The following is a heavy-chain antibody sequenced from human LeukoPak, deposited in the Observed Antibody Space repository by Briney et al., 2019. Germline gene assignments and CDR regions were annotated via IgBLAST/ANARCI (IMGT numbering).Heavy chain of an antibody. CDR2: ISYDGSNK. J-gene: IGHJ6*02. D-gene: IGHD3-22*01. Sequence: PGRSLRLSCAASGFTFSSYGMHWVRQAPGKGLEWVAVISYDGSNKYYADSVKGRFTISRDNSKNTLYPQMNSLRAEDTAVYYCAKDLERDSSGYYYSFYYYGMDVWGQGTTVTVSS. CDR3: AKDLERDSSGYYYSFYYYGMDV. V-gene: IGHV3-30*18. CDR1: GFTFSSYG.